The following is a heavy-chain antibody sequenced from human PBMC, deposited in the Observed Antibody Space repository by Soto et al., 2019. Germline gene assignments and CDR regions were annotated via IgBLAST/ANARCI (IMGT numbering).Heavy chain of an antibody. V-gene: IGHV1-69*13. CDR3: AGDYYDSSGYPPGYYYYYGMDV. Sequence: GASVKVSCKASGGTFSSYAISWLRQAPGQGLEWMGGIIPIFGTANYAQKFQGRVTITADESTSTAYMELSSLRSEDTAVYYCAGDYYDSSGYPPGYYYYYGMDVWGQGTTVTVSS. J-gene: IGHJ6*02. D-gene: IGHD3-22*01. CDR1: GGTFSSYA. CDR2: IIPIFGTA.